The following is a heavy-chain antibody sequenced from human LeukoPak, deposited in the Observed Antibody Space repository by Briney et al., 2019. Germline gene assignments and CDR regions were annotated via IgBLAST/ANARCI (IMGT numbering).Heavy chain of an antibody. D-gene: IGHD2-15*01. V-gene: IGHV3-30*04. Sequence: GGSLRLSCAASGFTFSIYSMHWVRQAPGKGLEWVALISFDGSNKYYADSVKGRFTISRDNSKSTLYLQMNSLTAEDTAVYYCARDIDSHFDYWGQGTLVTVSS. J-gene: IGHJ4*02. CDR1: GFTFSIYS. CDR2: ISFDGSNK. CDR3: ARDIDSHFDY.